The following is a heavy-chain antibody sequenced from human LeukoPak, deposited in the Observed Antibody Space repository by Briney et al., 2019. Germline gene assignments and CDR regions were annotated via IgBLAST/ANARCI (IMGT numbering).Heavy chain of an antibody. J-gene: IGHJ4*02. V-gene: IGHV3-48*01. D-gene: IGHD2-2*01. CDR1: GFTFSSYS. CDR3: ASIVVVPAAMEVDY. CDR2: ISTSTTTI. Sequence: PGGSLRLSCEASGFTFSSYSMNWVRQAPGKGLEWISYISTSTTTIYYANSVKGRFTISRDNAKKSLYLQMNSLRAEDTAVYYCASIVVVPAAMEVDYWGQGTLVTVSS.